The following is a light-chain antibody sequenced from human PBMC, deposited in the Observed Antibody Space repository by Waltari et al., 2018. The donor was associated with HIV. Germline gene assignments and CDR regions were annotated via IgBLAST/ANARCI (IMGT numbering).Light chain of an antibody. Sequence: DIQMTQSPSSLSASVGDRVTITCRASQSISSYLNWYQQKPGKAPNLLIYAASSLQSGVPLRFSGSGPGTGFTLTISSLQPEDFATYYCQQSYSTPHTFGGGTKVEIK. CDR1: QSISSY. CDR2: AAS. CDR3: QQSYSTPHT. V-gene: IGKV1-39*01. J-gene: IGKJ4*01.